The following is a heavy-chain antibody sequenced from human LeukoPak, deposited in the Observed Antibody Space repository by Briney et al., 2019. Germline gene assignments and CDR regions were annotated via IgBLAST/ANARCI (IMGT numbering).Heavy chain of an antibody. V-gene: IGHV3-9*01. Sequence: GGSLRLSCPASGFTFDDYAMHWVRQAPGKGLEWVSAISWNSGSIGYADSVKGRFTISRDNAKNSLYLQLTSLRAEDNALYYGAKDIHSSRWFPIFAHWAQGTLLTVSS. J-gene: IGHJ4*02. CDR2: ISWNSGSI. D-gene: IGHD6-19*01. CDR1: GFTFDDYA. CDR3: AKDIHSSRWFPIFAH.